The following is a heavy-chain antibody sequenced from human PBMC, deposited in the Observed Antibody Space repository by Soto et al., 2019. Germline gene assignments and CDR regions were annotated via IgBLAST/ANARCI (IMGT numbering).Heavy chain of an antibody. J-gene: IGHJ6*02. CDR2: MNPNSGNT. V-gene: IGHV1-8*01. CDR1: GYTFTSYD. Sequence: QVQLVQSGAEVKKPGASVKVSCKASGYTFTSYDINWVRQATGQGLEWIGWMNPNSGNTGYAQKFQGRVTMTRNTSIITAYMELSSLRSEDTAVFYCARRGYSSSWYYYYYYGMDVWGQGNTVTVSS. D-gene: IGHD6-13*01. CDR3: ARRGYSSSWYYYYYYGMDV.